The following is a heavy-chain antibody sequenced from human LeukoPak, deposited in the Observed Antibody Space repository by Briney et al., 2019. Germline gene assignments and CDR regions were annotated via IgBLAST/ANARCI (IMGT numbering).Heavy chain of an antibody. CDR1: GYTFTSYG. V-gene: IGHV1-18*01. J-gene: IGHJ6*02. CDR3: ARTCGSYPCSYYYGMDV. D-gene: IGHD1-26*01. Sequence: ASVTVSCTASGYTFTSYGIIWVRQAPGQGLEWMGWISAYNGNTNYVQKLQGRVTMATDTSTSTAYMELRSLRSDDTAVYYCARTCGSYPCSYYYGMDVWGQGTTVTVSS. CDR2: ISAYNGNT.